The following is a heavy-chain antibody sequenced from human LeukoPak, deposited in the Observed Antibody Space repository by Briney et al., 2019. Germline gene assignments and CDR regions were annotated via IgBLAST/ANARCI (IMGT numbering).Heavy chain of an antibody. V-gene: IGHV1-8*01. CDR2: MNPNSGNT. CDR1: GYTFTSYD. CDR3: ARVLVRGVPGVIGY. J-gene: IGHJ4*02. D-gene: IGHD3-10*02. Sequence: ASVKVSCKASGYTFTSYDINWVRQATGQGLEWMGWMNPNSGNTGYAQKFQGRVTMTRNTSINTAYMELSSLRSEDTDVYYCARVLVRGVPGVIGYWGQGTLATVSS.